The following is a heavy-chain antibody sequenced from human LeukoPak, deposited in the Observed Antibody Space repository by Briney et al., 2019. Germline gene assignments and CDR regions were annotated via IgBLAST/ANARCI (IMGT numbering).Heavy chain of an antibody. CDR2: IIPIFGTA. D-gene: IGHD3-10*01. Sequence: ASVKVSCEASGGTFSSYAMSWVRQAPGQGLEWMGGIIPIFGTANYAQKFQGRVTITTDESTSTAYMELSSLRSEDTAVYYCARERITMVRGVNNYNRFDPWGQGTLVTVSS. CDR3: ARERITMVRGVNNYNRFDP. V-gene: IGHV1-69*05. CDR1: GGTFSSYA. J-gene: IGHJ5*02.